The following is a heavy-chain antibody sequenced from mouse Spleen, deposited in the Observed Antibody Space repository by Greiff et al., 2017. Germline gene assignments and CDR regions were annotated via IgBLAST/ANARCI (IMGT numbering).Heavy chain of an antibody. V-gene: IGHV1-19*01. CDR2: INPYNGGT. CDR3: ASGSLYYGNPWFAY. Sequence: EVQLQQSGPVLVKPGASVKMSCKASGYTFTDYYMNWVKQSHGKSLEWIGVINPYNGGTSYNQKFKGKATLTVDKSSSTAYMELNSLTSEDSAVYYCASGSLYYGNPWFAYWGQGTLVTVSA. CDR1: GYTFTDYY. D-gene: IGHD2-1*01. J-gene: IGHJ3*01.